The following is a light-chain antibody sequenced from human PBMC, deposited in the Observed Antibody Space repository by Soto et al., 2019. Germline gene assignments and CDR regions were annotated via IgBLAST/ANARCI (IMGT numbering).Light chain of an antibody. CDR3: AAWDDSLNGFYV. CDR2: SNN. Sequence: QPVLTQSPSASGTPGQRVTISCSGSSSNIGSNTVNWYQQLPGTAPKLLIYSNNQRPSGVPDRFSGSKSGTSASLAISGLQSEDEADYYCAAWDDSLNGFYVFGTGTKVTVL. J-gene: IGLJ1*01. V-gene: IGLV1-44*01. CDR1: SSNIGSNT.